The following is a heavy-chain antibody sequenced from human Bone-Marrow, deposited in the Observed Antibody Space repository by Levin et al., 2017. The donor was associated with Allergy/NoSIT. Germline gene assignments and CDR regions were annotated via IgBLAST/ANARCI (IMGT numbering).Heavy chain of an antibody. J-gene: IGHJ4*02. D-gene: IGHD2-2*01. CDR1: GFTFSSYA. CDR2: ISGSGGST. V-gene: IGHV3-23*01. CDR3: ATLGYCSSTTCRRYFDY. Sequence: GGSLRLSCAASGFTFSSYAMSWVRQAPGKGLEWVSAISGSGGSTYYADSVKGRFTISRDNSKNTLYLQMNSLRAEDTAVYYCATLGYCSSTTCRRYFDYWGQGTLVTVSS.